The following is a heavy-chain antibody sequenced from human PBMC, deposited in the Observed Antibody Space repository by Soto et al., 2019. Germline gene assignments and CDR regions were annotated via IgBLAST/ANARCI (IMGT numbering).Heavy chain of an antibody. CDR3: ARDWLTMIVAEGPYGMDV. CDR1: GGSISSGGYY. V-gene: IGHV4-31*03. J-gene: IGHJ6*02. CDR2: IYYSGST. Sequence: TSETLSLTCTVSGGSISSGGYYWSWIRQHPGKGLEWIGYIYYSGSTYYNPSLKSRVTISVDTSKNQFSLKLSSVTAADTAVYYCARDWLTMIVAEGPYGMDVWGQGTTVTVSS. D-gene: IGHD3-22*01.